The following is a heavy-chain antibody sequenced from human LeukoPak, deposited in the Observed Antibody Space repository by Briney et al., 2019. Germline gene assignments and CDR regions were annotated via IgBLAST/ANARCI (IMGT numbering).Heavy chain of an antibody. J-gene: IGHJ4*02. V-gene: IGHV4-59*01. CDR1: GGSISSYY. CDR2: IYYSGST. CDR3: ARADSSGYYVLDY. D-gene: IGHD3-22*01. Sequence: SETLSLTCTVSGGSISSYYWSWIRQPPGKGLEWIGYIYYSGSTDYNPSLKSRVTISVDTSKNQFSLKLSSVTAADTAVYYCARADSSGYYVLDYWGQGTLVTVSS.